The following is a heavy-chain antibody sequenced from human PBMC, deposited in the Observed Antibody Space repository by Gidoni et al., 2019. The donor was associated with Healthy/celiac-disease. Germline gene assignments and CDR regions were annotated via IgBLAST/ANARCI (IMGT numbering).Heavy chain of an antibody. Sequence: QVTLKESGPVLVNPTETLTLTCTVSGISLSNARMGVSCIRQPPGKALELLAPIFSNEEKSYSTSLKSRLTISKDTSKSQVFLTMTNMDPVDTATYYCARIPDWSGYYPGFDPWGQGTLVTVSA. V-gene: IGHV2-26*01. D-gene: IGHD3-3*01. J-gene: IGHJ5*02. CDR1: GISLSNARMG. CDR2: IFSNEEK. CDR3: ARIPDWSGYYPGFDP.